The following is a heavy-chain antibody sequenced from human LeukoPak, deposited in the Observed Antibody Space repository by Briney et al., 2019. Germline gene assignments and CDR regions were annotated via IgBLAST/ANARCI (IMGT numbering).Heavy chain of an antibody. J-gene: IGHJ4*02. CDR1: GDSVSSSSAA. CDR2: TYYRSKWYN. CDR3: ARAQSGGYLDY. V-gene: IGHV6-1*01. D-gene: IGHD2-8*02. Sequence: SQTLSLTCAISGDSVSSSSAAWLWIRQSPSRGLEWLARTYYRSKWYNDYAVSVKSRLIINPDTSKNQFSLQLNSVTPDDTAVYYCARAQSGGYLDYWGQGTLVTVSS.